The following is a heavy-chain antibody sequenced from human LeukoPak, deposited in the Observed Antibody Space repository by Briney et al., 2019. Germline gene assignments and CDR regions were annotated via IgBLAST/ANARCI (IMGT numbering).Heavy chain of an antibody. CDR2: ISHAGST. D-gene: IGHD3-10*01. J-gene: IGHJ4*02. CDR1: GYSISSAYY. CDR3: ARGQSTRGADY. Sequence: LETLSLTCTVSGYSISSAYYWVWIRQPPGKGLQWIGSISHAGSTYSDPSLKSRVTISVDTSKNQFSLNLNSVTATDTAVYYCARGQSTRGADYWGQGTLVTVSS. V-gene: IGHV4-38-2*02.